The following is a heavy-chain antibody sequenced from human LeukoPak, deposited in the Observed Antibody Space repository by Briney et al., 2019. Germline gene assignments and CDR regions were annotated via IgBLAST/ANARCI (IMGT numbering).Heavy chain of an antibody. J-gene: IGHJ5*02. CDR2: ISGSGGSI. CDR3: AKDVGNTWFDP. D-gene: IGHD2-15*01. Sequence: EGSLRLSCAASGFTVSNNYMTWVRQAPGKGLEWVSVISGSGGSIYYADSVKGRFTISRDNSKNTLYLQMSSLRVEDTAVYYCAKDVGNTWFDPWGQGTLVTVSS. V-gene: IGHV3-23*01. CDR1: GFTVSNNY.